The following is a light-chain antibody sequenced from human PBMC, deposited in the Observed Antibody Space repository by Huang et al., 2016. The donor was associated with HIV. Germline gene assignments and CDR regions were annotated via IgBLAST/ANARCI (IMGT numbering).Light chain of an antibody. V-gene: IGKV4-1*01. Sequence: DIVMTQSPDSLAVSLGERATINCKSSQSVLYRSNNKNYLAWYQQKPGQPPKLLIYWASTRESGVPDRFTGSGSGTDFSLTISSLQAEDVAVYYCQQYDTSPWTFGQRTKVEIK. CDR1: QSVLYRSNNKNY. J-gene: IGKJ1*01. CDR3: QQYDTSPWT. CDR2: WAS.